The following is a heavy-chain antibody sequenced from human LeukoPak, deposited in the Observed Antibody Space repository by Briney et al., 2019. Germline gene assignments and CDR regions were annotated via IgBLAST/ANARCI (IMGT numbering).Heavy chain of an antibody. V-gene: IGHV3-64*01. Sequence: GGSLRLSCAASGFTFSSYAMHWVRQAPGKGLEYLSAISSNGGSTYYANPVKGRFTIYRDNCKNTMYLQMVSLRAEDMAVYYCARSITRTLNSVYGYWGQGTLDTVSS. CDR1: GFTFSSYA. J-gene: IGHJ4*02. CDR3: ARSITRTLNSVYGY. CDR2: ISSNGGST. D-gene: IGHD1-7*01.